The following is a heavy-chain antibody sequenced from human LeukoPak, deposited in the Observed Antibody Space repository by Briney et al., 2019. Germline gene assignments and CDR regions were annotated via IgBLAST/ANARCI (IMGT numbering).Heavy chain of an antibody. D-gene: IGHD5-18*01. CDR1: GFSFSSYG. Sequence: GGSLRLSCAASGFSFSSYGMHWVRQAPGKGLEWVAFIRFDGSNYYYGDSVKGRFTISRDDSKNTLYLQMNSLRNEDTAVYFCAKDLSGGYHSYYFDFWGQGTPVTVSS. CDR2: IRFDGSNY. CDR3: AKDLSGGYHSYYFDF. J-gene: IGHJ4*02. V-gene: IGHV3-30*02.